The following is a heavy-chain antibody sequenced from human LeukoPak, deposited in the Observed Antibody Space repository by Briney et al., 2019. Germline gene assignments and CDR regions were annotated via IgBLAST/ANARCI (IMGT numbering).Heavy chain of an antibody. V-gene: IGHV4-39*01. CDR2: IYYSGST. CDR1: GGSISSSSYY. Sequence: SETLSLTCTVSGGSISSSSYYWGWIRQPPGKGLEWIGSIYYSGSTYYNPSFKSRVTISVDTSKNQFSLKLSSATAADTAVYYCARGPAYYHDSSGYRWFDPWGQGTLVTVSS. CDR3: ARGPAYYHDSSGYRWFDP. J-gene: IGHJ5*02. D-gene: IGHD3-22*01.